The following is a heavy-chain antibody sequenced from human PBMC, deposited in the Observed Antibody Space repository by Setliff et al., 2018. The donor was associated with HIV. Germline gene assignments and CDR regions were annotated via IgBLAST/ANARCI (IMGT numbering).Heavy chain of an antibody. CDR2: IYHSATT. Sequence: PSETLSLTCTVSGSFINSDYWGWIRQPPGKGLEWIGSIYHSATTYYNPSLWGRVTISLDTSKNQFSLKLSSVTAADTAVYFCARVRRDGNSFDDWGQGTLVTVSS. V-gene: IGHV4-38-2*02. CDR1: GSFINSDY. D-gene: IGHD4-4*01. J-gene: IGHJ4*02. CDR3: ARVRRDGNSFDD.